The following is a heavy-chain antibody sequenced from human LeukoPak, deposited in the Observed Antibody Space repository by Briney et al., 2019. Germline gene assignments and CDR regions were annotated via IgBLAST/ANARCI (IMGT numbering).Heavy chain of an antibody. CDR2: INPNSGGT. Sequence: ASVKVSCKASGYTFTGYYIHWVRQAPGQGLEWMGRINPNSGGTNYAQKFQGRVTMTRDTSISTAYMELSRLRSDDTAVYYCARVRRYYGSSGYYYFDYWGQGTLVTVSS. D-gene: IGHD3-22*01. V-gene: IGHV1-2*06. CDR3: ARVRRYYGSSGYYYFDY. CDR1: GYTFTGYY. J-gene: IGHJ4*02.